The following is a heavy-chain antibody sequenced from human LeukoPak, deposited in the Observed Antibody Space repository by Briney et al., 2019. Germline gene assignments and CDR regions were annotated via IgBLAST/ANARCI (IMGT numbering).Heavy chain of an antibody. V-gene: IGHV1-18*01. Sequence: ASLKVSCKASGYTFTTTYINWVRQAPGHGLEWMGWISAYNGKTNYAQKFQGRVTMTTDSSTSTAYMDLTSLRSDDTAVYYCARGGTYYPCIDYWGQGTLVTVSS. CDR1: GYTFTTTY. CDR3: ARGGTYYPCIDY. J-gene: IGHJ4*02. D-gene: IGHD1-26*01. CDR2: ISAYNGKT.